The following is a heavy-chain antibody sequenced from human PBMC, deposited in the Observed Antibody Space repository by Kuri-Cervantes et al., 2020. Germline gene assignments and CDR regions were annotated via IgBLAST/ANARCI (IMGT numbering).Heavy chain of an antibody. CDR3: ARDSSIAARRAPYDAFDI. CDR2: ISSSSSTI. Sequence: GGSLRLSCAASGFTFSSYSMNWVRQAPGKGLEWVSYISSSSSTIYYADSVKGRFTISRDNAKNSLYLQMNSLRAEDTAVYYCARDSSIAARRAPYDAFDIWGQGTMVTVSS. D-gene: IGHD6-6*01. V-gene: IGHV3-48*01. J-gene: IGHJ3*02. CDR1: GFTFSSYS.